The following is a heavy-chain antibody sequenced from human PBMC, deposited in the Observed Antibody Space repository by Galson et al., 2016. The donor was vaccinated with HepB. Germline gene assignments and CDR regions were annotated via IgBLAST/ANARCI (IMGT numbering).Heavy chain of an antibody. Sequence: SVKVSCKASGDTFRNYALSWVRQAPGQGLAWMGGIIPIFGAQSYAQNFQDRVRITADESTTTTYMEMGSLRFEATAVYYFARSITMMRGGNYYYCHYMDVWGKGTTVTVSS. V-gene: IGHV1-69*13. CDR1: GDTFRNYA. J-gene: IGHJ6*03. D-gene: IGHD3-10*01. CDR3: ARSITMMRGGNYYYCHYMDV. CDR2: IIPIFGAQ.